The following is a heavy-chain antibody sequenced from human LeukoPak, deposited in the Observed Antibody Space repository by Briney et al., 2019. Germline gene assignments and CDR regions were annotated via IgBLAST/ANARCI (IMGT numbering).Heavy chain of an antibody. CDR2: IYYSGST. V-gene: IGHV4-59*01. CDR3: ARGSVGATTPFDY. J-gene: IGHJ4*02. Sequence: SETLSLTCTVSGGSISSYYWSWIRQPPGKGLEWIGYIYYSGSTNYNPSLKSRVTISVDTSKNQFSPKLSSVTAADTAVYYCARGSVGATTPFDYWGQGTLVTVSS. CDR1: GGSISSYY. D-gene: IGHD1-26*01.